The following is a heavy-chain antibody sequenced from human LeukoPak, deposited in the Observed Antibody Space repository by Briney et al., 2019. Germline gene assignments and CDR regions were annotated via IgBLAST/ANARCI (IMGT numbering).Heavy chain of an antibody. CDR2: ISSSGGSI. V-gene: IGHV3-23*01. D-gene: IGHD1-26*01. CDR1: GFTFSSYA. J-gene: IGHJ4*02. CDR3: AKDLVLEGATLNYFDY. Sequence: GGSLRLSCAASGFTFSSYAMSWARHAPGKGLEWVSDISSSGGSIYYADSVKGRFTISRGNSKNTLYLQMNSLRAEDTAVYYCAKDLVLEGATLNYFDYWGQGTLVTVSS.